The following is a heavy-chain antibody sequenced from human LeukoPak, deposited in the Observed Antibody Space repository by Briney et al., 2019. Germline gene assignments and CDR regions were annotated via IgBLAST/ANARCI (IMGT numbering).Heavy chain of an antibody. V-gene: IGHV3-23*01. CDR2: ISGSGGST. Sequence: GGSLRLSCAASGFTFSSYAMSWVRQAPGKGLDWVSAISGSGGSTYYADSVKGRFTISRDNSKNTLYLQMNSLRAEDTAVYYCAKDPSSQFYFDYWGQGTLVTVSS. J-gene: IGHJ4*02. CDR1: GFTFSSYA. D-gene: IGHD6-13*01. CDR3: AKDPSSQFYFDY.